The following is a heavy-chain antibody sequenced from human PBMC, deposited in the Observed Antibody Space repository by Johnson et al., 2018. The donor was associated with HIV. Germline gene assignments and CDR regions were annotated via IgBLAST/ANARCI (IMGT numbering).Heavy chain of an antibody. CDR2: ISWNGGNT. J-gene: IGHJ3*02. CDR1: GFTFDDYG. D-gene: IGHD6-19*01. CDR3: AREPVAGPGRNAFDI. Sequence: VQLVEPGGGVVRPGGSLRLSCAASGFTFDDYGMSWVRQAPGKGLEWVSGISWNGGNTDYADSVKGRFTISRDNAKNSLYLQMNSLRAEDTALYFCAREPVAGPGRNAFDIWGQGTMVTVSS. V-gene: IGHV3-20*04.